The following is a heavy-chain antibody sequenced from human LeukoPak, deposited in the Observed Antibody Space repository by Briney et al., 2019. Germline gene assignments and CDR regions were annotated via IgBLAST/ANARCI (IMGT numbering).Heavy chain of an antibody. D-gene: IGHD2-15*01. J-gene: IGHJ6*02. V-gene: IGHV3-21*01. CDR1: GFTFSAYS. Sequence: GGSLRLSCAASGFTFSAYSMHWVRQAPGKGLEWISSITSTTIFYADSVKGRFTISRDNAKNSLYLQMNSLRAEDTAVYYCARARSQYCSGGSCSPAGYYYYGMDVWGQGTTVTVSS. CDR2: ITSTTI. CDR3: ARARSQYCSGGSCSPAGYYYYGMDV.